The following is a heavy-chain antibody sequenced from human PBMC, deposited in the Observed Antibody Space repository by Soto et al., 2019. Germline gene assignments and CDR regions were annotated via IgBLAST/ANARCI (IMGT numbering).Heavy chain of an antibody. V-gene: IGHV4-59*01. CDR1: GGSISSYY. CDR3: ARGTRDYYDSSGYYYRFDY. Sequence: SETLSLTCTVSGGSISSYYWSWIRQPPGKGLEWIGYIYYSGSTNYNPSLKSRVTISVDTSKNQFSLKLSSVTAADTAVYYCARGTRDYYDSSGYYYRFDYWGQGTLVTVSS. CDR2: IYYSGST. D-gene: IGHD3-22*01. J-gene: IGHJ4*02.